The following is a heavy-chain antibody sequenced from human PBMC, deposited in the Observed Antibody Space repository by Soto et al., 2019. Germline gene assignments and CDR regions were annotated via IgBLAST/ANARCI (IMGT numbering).Heavy chain of an antibody. CDR3: AKLPNCGGDCYFDY. CDR2: VRFDGINK. CDR1: GFAFTSFD. Sequence: GGSLRLSCAASGFAFTSFDMHWVRQAPGRGLEWVAVVRFDGINKNYADSVKGRFTISRDNSRSMVYLQMNNLRPDDTAVYYCAKLPNCGGDCYFDYWGQGTLVTVSS. D-gene: IGHD2-21*02. V-gene: IGHV3-30*02. J-gene: IGHJ4*02.